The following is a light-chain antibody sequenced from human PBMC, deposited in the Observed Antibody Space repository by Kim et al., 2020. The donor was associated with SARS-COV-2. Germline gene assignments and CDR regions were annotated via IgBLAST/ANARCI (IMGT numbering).Light chain of an antibody. V-gene: IGKV3-20*01. J-gene: IGKJ5*01. Sequence: EIVLTQSPGILSLSPGESVTLSCRASESVSSSYLAWYQQRSGQAPRLLIYAASSRATGIPDRFSGRESGTAFILTISRVEPEDSAVYYCQQYGSTRLTFGQGTRLEIK. CDR1: ESVSSSY. CDR3: QQYGSTRLT. CDR2: AAS.